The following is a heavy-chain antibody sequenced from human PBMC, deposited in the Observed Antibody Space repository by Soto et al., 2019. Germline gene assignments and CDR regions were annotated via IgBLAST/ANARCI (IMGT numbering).Heavy chain of an antibody. CDR3: ARDKAGRRFGELLGGMDV. Sequence: GXSVKVSCKASGGTFSSNAISWVRQAPGQGLEWMGGIIPIFGTANYAQRFQGRVTITADESTSTAYMELSSLRSEDTAVYYCARDKAGRRFGELLGGMDVWGQGTTVTVSS. CDR2: IIPIFGTA. V-gene: IGHV1-69*13. J-gene: IGHJ6*02. D-gene: IGHD3-10*01. CDR1: GGTFSSNA.